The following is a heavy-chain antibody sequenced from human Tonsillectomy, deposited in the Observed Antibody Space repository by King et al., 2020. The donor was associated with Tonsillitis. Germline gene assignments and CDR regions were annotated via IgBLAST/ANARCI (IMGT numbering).Heavy chain of an antibody. D-gene: IGHD6-13*01. CDR2: IYSGGSST. J-gene: IGHJ4*02. V-gene: IGHV3-23*03. Sequence: VQLVESGGGLVQPGGSLRLSCAASGFTFSSYAMSWVRQAPGKGLEWVSVIYSGGSSTYYADSVKGRFTISRHNSKNTLYLQMNSLRAEDTAVYYCAKASSSWYLSVDYWGQGTLVTVSS. CDR1: GFTFSSYA. CDR3: AKASSSWYLSVDY.